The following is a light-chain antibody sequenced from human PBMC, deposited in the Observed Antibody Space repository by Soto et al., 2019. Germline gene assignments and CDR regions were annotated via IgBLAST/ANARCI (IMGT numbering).Light chain of an antibody. J-gene: IGKJ1*01. V-gene: IGKV3-20*01. Sequence: IVLTQPPGTLSLSPGERATLHSRHSQSVTTQLAWYQQKPGQAPRLIIHGASSRSTGVPDRITGSGSGTDFTLSISRLETEDFAVYYCQQYGGSTRTFGKGTKVDIK. CDR3: QQYGGSTRT. CDR2: GAS. CDR1: QSVTTQ.